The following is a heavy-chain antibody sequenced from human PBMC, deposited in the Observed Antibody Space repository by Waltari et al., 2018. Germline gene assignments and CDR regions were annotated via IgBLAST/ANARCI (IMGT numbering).Heavy chain of an antibody. CDR3: ATEAQWLFSFSTGAFDI. CDR1: GYTLTTLS. CDR2: FDPEDGET. V-gene: IGHV1-24*01. Sequence: QVQLVQSGAEVKKPGASVKVSCKVAGYTLTTLSIPRVRQAPEKGLEWMGSFDPEDGETIYAQKFQGRVTMTEDTSTDTAYMEVSSLRSEDTAVYYCATEAQWLFSFSTGAFDIWGQGTMVTVSS. J-gene: IGHJ3*02. D-gene: IGHD6-19*01.